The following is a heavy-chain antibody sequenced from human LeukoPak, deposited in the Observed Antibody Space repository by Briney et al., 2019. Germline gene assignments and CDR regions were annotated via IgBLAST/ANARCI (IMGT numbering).Heavy chain of an antibody. V-gene: IGHV3-30*02. J-gene: IGHJ5*02. CDR2: IRYDGSNE. CDR1: GFTFSSYG. CDR3: AKDTTPPKAGFDP. Sequence: GGSLRLSCAASGFTFSSYGMHRVRQAPGKGLEWVAFIRYDGSNEYYADSVKGRFTISRDNSKNTLYLQMNSLRAEDTAVYYCAKDTTPPKAGFDPWGQGTLVTVSS. D-gene: IGHD1-14*01.